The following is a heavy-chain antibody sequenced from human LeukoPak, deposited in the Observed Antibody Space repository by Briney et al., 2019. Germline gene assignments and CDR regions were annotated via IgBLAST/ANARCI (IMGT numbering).Heavy chain of an antibody. J-gene: IGHJ3*02. V-gene: IGHV3-11*04. D-gene: IGHD2-21*01. CDR2: ISGSGSVT. CDR3: ARSRGFSISDSFNI. CDR1: GFGFSDYY. Sequence: GGSLRLSCAASGFGFSDYYMNWIRQAPGKGLEWVSYISGSGSVTYLADSVKGRFTVSKDSARNSLYLQMNSLRAEDSAVYFCARSRGFSISDSFNIWGQGTMVTVSS.